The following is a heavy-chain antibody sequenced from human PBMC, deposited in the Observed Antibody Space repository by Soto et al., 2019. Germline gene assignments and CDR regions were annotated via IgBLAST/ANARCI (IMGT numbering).Heavy chain of an antibody. J-gene: IGHJ6*02. CDR3: ARLAVAGTRHYCYGMDV. D-gene: IGHD6-19*01. V-gene: IGHV5-51*01. CDR1: GYSFTSYW. Sequence: GESLKISCKGSGYSFTSYWIGWVRQMPGKGLEWMGIIYPGDSDTRYSPSFQGQVTISADKSISTAYLQWGSLKASDTAMYYCARLAVAGTRHYCYGMDVWGQGTTVTVSS. CDR2: IYPGDSDT.